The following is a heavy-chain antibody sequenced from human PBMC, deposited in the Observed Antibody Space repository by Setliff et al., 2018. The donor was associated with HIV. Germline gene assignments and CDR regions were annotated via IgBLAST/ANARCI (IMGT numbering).Heavy chain of an antibody. J-gene: IGHJ6*03. CDR2: INPSGGST. Sequence: ASVKVSCKASGYTFTSYYMHWVRRAPGQGLEWMGIINPSGGSTSYAQKFQGRVTMTRDTSTSTVYMELSSLRSEDTAVYYCARVSSTSCYGGPCRRTPRDYYYYYYMDVWGKGTTVTVSS. CDR3: ARVSSTSCYGGPCRRTPRDYYYYYYMDV. D-gene: IGHD2-2*01. CDR1: GYTFTSYY. V-gene: IGHV1-46*01.